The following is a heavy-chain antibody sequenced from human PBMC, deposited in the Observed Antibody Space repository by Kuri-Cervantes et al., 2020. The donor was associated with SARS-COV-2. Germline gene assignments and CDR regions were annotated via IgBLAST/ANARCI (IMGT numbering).Heavy chain of an antibody. D-gene: IGHD6-6*01. CDR2: ISYDGSNK. Sequence: GESLKISCAASGFTFSSYAMHWVRQAPGKGLEWVAVISYDGSNKYYADAVKGRFTISRDNSKNTLYLQMNSLRAEDTAVYYCARDTKRIAARPDAYYYMDVWGKGTTVTVSS. CDR1: GFTFSSYA. V-gene: IGHV3-30-3*01. CDR3: ARDTKRIAARPDAYYYMDV. J-gene: IGHJ6*03.